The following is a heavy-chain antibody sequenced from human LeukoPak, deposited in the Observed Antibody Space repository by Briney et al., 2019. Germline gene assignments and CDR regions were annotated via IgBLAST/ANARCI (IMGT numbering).Heavy chain of an antibody. CDR2: TSGSGGST. V-gene: IGHV3-23*01. D-gene: IGHD4-23*01. CDR1: GFTISSFT. CDR3: AKDGGHYGGVDWFDP. J-gene: IGHJ5*02. Sequence: AGSLTLSCAASGFTISSFTLTRLRPAPGQELEWVSSTSGSGGSTDYADSVKGRFTISRDSSKNTLYLQMNSLRAEDTAVYYCAKDGGHYGGVDWFDPWGQGTLVTVSS.